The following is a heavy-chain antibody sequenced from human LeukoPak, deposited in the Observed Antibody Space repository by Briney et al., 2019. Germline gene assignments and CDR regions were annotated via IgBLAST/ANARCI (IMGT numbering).Heavy chain of an antibody. CDR2: ISWDGGST. D-gene: IGHD2-2*01. Sequence: SGGSLRLSCAASGFTFDDYAMHWVRQAPGKGLEWVSLISWDGGSTYYADSVKGRFTISRDNSKNSLYLQMNSLRAEDTALYYCAKSDDATGGGHFDYWGQGTLVTVSS. CDR3: AKSDDATGGGHFDY. CDR1: GFTFDDYA. V-gene: IGHV3-43D*03. J-gene: IGHJ4*02.